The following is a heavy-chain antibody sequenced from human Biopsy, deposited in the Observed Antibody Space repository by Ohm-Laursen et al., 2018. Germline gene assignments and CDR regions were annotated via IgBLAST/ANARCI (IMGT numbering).Heavy chain of an antibody. CDR1: GFTFSSYG. V-gene: IGHV3-20*01. CDR3: ARRGSGDYYFDY. CDR2: ITWSGGTT. Sequence: SLRLSCTASGFTFSSYGMTWVRQVPGKGLEWVSGITWSGGTTSYVDSVKGRFTISRNNAKKSLYLQMNSLRAEDTALYHCARRGSGDYYFDYWGQGTLVTVSS. D-gene: IGHD4-17*01. J-gene: IGHJ4*02.